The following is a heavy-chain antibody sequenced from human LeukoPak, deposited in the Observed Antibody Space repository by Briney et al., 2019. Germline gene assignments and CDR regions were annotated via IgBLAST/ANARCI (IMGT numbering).Heavy chain of an antibody. Sequence: GGSLRLSCAASGFTVSTNYMSWVRQAPGKGLEWVSVIYSGGTTNYADSVKGRFTISRDNSKNTVSLQMNSLRAEDTAVYYCARGGYAHYYGMGVWGQGTTVTVSS. CDR1: GFTVSTNY. CDR3: ARGGYAHYYGMGV. V-gene: IGHV3-53*01. D-gene: IGHD5-18*01. J-gene: IGHJ6*02. CDR2: IYSGGTT.